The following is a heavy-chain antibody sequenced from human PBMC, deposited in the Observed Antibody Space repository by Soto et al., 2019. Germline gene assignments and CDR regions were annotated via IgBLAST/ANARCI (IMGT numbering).Heavy chain of an antibody. CDR3: AKDRLYGDDQYAY. V-gene: IGHV3-23*01. D-gene: IGHD4-17*01. CDR2: ISGSGGST. Sequence: GGSLSLSCAASGFTFSSYAMSWVRQAPGKGLEWVSAISGSGGSTYYADSVKGRFTISRDNSKNTLYLQMNSLRAEDTAVYYCAKDRLYGDDQYAYWAQGTLVIVSS. CDR1: GFTFSSYA. J-gene: IGHJ4*02.